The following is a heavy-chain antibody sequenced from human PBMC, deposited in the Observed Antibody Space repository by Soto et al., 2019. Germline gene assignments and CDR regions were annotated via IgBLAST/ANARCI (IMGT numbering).Heavy chain of an antibody. CDR1: GDSISTNNVA. CDR3: VRLIGNSWLDF. D-gene: IGHD1-26*01. V-gene: IGHV6-1*01. J-gene: IGHJ5*01. CDR2: TGYTSKWYN. Sequence: PSQTLSLTCAISGDSISTNNVAWNWIRQSPSGGLEWLGRTGYTSKWYNDYAVSVRSRITINPDTSKNQFSLHLNSVTPEDAAVYYCVRLIGNSWLDFWGQGTLVTVSS.